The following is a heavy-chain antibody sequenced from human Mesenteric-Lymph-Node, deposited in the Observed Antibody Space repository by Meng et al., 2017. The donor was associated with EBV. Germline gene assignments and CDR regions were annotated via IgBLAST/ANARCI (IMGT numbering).Heavy chain of an antibody. J-gene: IGHJ4*02. Sequence: QLQESGPGLVKPSETLSLTCTVSGGSISSSSYYWGWIRQPPGKGLEWIGSIYYSGSTYYNPSLKSRVTISLDTSKNQFSLRLTSVTAADTAVYYCARNVGSGSSTEFDFWGQGTLVTVSS. D-gene: IGHD6-19*01. V-gene: IGHV4-39*01. CDR2: IYYSGST. CDR3: ARNVGSGSSTEFDF. CDR1: GGSISSSSYY.